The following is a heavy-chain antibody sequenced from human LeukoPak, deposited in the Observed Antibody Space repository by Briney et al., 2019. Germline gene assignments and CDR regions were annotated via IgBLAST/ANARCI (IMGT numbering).Heavy chain of an antibody. J-gene: IGHJ4*02. D-gene: IGHD2/OR15-2a*01. Sequence: GGSLRLSCAASGNYWMHWVRQAPGKGLVWVSHINSDGSWTSYADSVKGRFTITKDNAKNTVYLQMNSLRAEDTAVYYCVSFYETYWGRGTLVTVSS. CDR1: GNYW. CDR3: VSFYETY. V-gene: IGHV3-74*01. CDR2: INSDGSWT.